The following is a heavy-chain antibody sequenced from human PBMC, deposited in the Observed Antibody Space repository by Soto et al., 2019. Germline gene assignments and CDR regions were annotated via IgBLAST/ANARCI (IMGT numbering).Heavy chain of an antibody. CDR2: IIPIFGTA. V-gene: IGHV1-69*06. J-gene: IGHJ6*02. CDR3: ARVWVGASADGLDV. Sequence: SVKVSCKASGGTFSSYAISWVRQAPGQGLEWMGGIIPIFGTANYAQKFQGRVTITADKSTSTAYMDLGRLRSDDTAVYYCARVWVGASADGLDVWGQGTTVTVSS. CDR1: GGTFSSYA. D-gene: IGHD1-26*01.